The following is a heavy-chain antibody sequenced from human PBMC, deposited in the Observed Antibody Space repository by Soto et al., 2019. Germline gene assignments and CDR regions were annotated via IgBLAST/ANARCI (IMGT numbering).Heavy chain of an antibody. CDR3: ARDRPDGGHPDDY. V-gene: IGHV3-30-3*01. CDR1: GFTFSSYA. J-gene: IGHJ4*02. Sequence: GSLRLSCAASGFTFSSYAMHWVRQAPGKGLEWVAVISYDGSNKYYADSVKGRFTISRDNSKNTLYLQMNSLRAEDTAVYYCARDRPDGGHPDDYWGQGTLVTVSS. D-gene: IGHD2-15*01. CDR2: ISYDGSNK.